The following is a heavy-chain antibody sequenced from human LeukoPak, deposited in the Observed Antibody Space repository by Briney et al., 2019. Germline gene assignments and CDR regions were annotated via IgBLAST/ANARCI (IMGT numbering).Heavy chain of an antibody. CDR3: VRDNAYTFDY. Sequence: GESLKISCKGSGYRFTSYWIGWVRQMPGKGLMWVAHINTNGDSANYADSVKGRFTISRDNAKSTLSLQMNSLRAEDTAIYYCVRDNAYTFDYWGQGTLVTVSS. J-gene: IGHJ4*01. CDR2: INTNGDSA. D-gene: IGHD5-24*01. CDR1: GYRFTSYW. V-gene: IGHV3-74*01.